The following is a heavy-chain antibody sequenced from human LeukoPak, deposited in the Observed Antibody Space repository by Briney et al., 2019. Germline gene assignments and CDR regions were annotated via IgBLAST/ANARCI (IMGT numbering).Heavy chain of an antibody. D-gene: IGHD5-12*01. Sequence: KPSETLSLTCTVSGGSISIYYWSWIRQPPGKGLEWIGNIYYSGSTNYKPSLKGRVTISLNTSKNQFSLKLSSVTAADTAVYYCARGAHSRHGGYGHYFDYWGQGSLVTVSS. V-gene: IGHV4-59*01. CDR3: ARGAHSRHGGYGHYFDY. J-gene: IGHJ4*02. CDR2: IYYSGST. CDR1: GGSISIYY.